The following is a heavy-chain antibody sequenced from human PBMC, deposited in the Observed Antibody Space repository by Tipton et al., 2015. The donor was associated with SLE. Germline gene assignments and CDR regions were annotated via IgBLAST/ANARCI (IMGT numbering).Heavy chain of an antibody. CDR2: IYYSGST. CDR3: ARRRFGARGDAFDF. J-gene: IGHJ3*01. Sequence: LRLSCTVSGGSISSYYWSWIRQPPGKGLEWIGYIYYSGSTNYNPSLKSRVTISVDTSKNQFSLNLSSVTAADTAVYYCARRRFGARGDAFDFWGQGTMVTVSS. CDR1: GGSISSYY. V-gene: IGHV4-59*08. D-gene: IGHD3-10*01.